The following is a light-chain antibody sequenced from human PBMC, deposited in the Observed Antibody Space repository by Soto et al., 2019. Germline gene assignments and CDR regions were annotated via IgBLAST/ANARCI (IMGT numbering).Light chain of an antibody. CDR3: SSYTSSSNYV. CDR2: EVS. J-gene: IGLJ1*01. Sequence: QSVLTQPASVSGSPGQSITISCTGTSSDVGGYNYVSWYQQHPGKAPKLVIYEVSNRPSGVSNRFSGSKSGNTASLTISGLQAEDEADYYCSSYTSSSNYVFGTGTKLTVL. CDR1: SSDVGGYNY. V-gene: IGLV2-14*01.